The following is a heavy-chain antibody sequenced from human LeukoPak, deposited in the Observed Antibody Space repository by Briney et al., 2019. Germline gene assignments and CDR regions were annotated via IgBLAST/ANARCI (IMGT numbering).Heavy chain of an antibody. D-gene: IGHD3-9*01. CDR2: IYYSGST. Sequence: SETLSLTCTVSGGSISSYYWSWIRQPPGKGLEWIGYIYYSGSTNYNPSLKSRVTISVDTSKNQFSLKLSSVTAADTAVYYCARVSRNLRYFDWQDAFDIWGQGTMVTVSS. CDR3: ARVSRNLRYFDWQDAFDI. CDR1: GGSISSYY. J-gene: IGHJ3*02. V-gene: IGHV4-59*01.